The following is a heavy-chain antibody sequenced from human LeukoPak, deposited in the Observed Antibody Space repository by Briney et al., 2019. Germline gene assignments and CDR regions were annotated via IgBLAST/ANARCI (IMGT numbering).Heavy chain of an antibody. CDR3: ARGVGPRYFDL. J-gene: IGHJ2*01. CDR1: GYTFTSNY. Sequence: ASVKVSCKAFGYTFTSNYMHWVRQAPGQGLEWMGWINPNSGGTNYAQKSQGRVTMTRDTSISTAYMELSRLRSDDTAVYYCARGVGPRYFDLWGRGTLVTVSS. V-gene: IGHV1-2*02. CDR2: INPNSGGT. D-gene: IGHD1-26*01.